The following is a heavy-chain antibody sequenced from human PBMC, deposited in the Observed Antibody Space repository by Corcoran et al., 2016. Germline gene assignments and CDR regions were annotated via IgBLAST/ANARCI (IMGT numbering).Heavy chain of an antibody. Sequence: EVQLVESGGGLVKPGGSLRLSCAASGFTFSNGWMHWVRQAPGKGLEWVGRVKSKYDGGTIDYAAPVKGRFTISRDDSKNTLYMQMNSLRVEDRAVYYCTVGDDFDHWGLGTLVTVSS. CDR3: TVGDDFDH. J-gene: IGHJ4*02. V-gene: IGHV3-15*07. CDR1: GFTFSNGW. D-gene: IGHD1-26*01. CDR2: VKSKYDGGTI.